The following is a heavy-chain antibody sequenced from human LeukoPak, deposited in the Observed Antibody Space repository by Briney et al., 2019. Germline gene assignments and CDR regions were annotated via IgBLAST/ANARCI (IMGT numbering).Heavy chain of an antibody. J-gene: IGHJ4*02. CDR2: ISGSGGST. V-gene: IGHV3-23*01. CDR3: AKDSPARYYDLWSGYSSFDY. Sequence: GGSLRLSCAASGFTFSSYAMSWVRQAPGKGLEWVSAISGSGGSTYYADSVKGRFTISRDNSKNTLYLQMNSLRAEDTAVYYCAKDSPARYYDLWSGYSSFDYWGQGTLVTVSS. CDR1: GFTFSSYA. D-gene: IGHD3-3*01.